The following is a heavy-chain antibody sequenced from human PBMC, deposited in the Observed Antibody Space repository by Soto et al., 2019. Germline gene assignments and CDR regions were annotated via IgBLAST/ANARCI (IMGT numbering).Heavy chain of an antibody. V-gene: IGHV3-23*01. CDR3: AKLGGYSYGYSDF. D-gene: IGHD5-18*01. Sequence: GGSLRLSCTTSGFTFSSYAMSWVRQAPGKGLEWASGISGGGGSTYYADSVKGRFTISRDNSKDTLYLQMNSLRAEDTALYYCAKLGGYSYGYSDFRGQGTLVTVS. J-gene: IGHJ4*02. CDR1: GFTFSSYA. CDR2: ISGGGGST.